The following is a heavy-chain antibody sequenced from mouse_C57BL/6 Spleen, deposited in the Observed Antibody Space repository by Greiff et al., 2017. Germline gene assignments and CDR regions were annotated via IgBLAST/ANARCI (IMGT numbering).Heavy chain of an antibody. CDR2: INYDGSST. D-gene: IGHD3-3*01. J-gene: IGHJ4*01. Sequence: EVKLMESEGGLVQPGSSMKLSCTASGFTFSDYYMAWVRQVPEKGLEWVANINYDGSSTYYLDSLKSRFIISRDNAKNILYLQMSSLKSEDTATYYCAREGTRFYAMDYWGQGTSVTVSS. CDR1: GFTFSDYY. V-gene: IGHV5-16*01. CDR3: AREGTRFYAMDY.